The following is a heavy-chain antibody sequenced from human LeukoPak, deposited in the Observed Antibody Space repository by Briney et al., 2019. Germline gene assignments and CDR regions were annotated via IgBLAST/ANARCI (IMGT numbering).Heavy chain of an antibody. D-gene: IGHD3-9*01. J-gene: IGHJ6*02. CDR2: INPSGGST. V-gene: IGHV1-46*01. Sequence: ASVKVSCKASGYTFTSYYMHWVRQAPGQGLEWMGIINPSGGSTSYAQKFQGRVTMTRDTSTSTVYMELSSLRSEDTAVYYCATTVLRYFDWLLPSNYGMDVWGQGTTVTVSS. CDR1: GYTFTSYY. CDR3: ATTVLRYFDWLLPSNYGMDV.